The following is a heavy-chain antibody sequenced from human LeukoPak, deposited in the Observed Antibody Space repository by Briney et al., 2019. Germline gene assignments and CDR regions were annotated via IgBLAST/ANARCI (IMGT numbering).Heavy chain of an antibody. Sequence: PSETLSLTCAVSGGSISSHYWSWIRQPPGKGLEWIGEIDHSGRTNSNASLKSRVTISVDTSKNQFSLRLRFVTAADTAVYYCARKSILVAGRKPYDYWDQGALVTVSS. CDR1: GGSISSHY. CDR2: IDHSGRT. D-gene: IGHD6-13*01. CDR3: ARKSILVAGRKPYDY. V-gene: IGHV4-34*01. J-gene: IGHJ4*02.